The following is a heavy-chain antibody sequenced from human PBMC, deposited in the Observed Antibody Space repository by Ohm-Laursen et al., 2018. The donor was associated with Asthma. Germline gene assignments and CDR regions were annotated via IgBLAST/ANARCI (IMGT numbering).Heavy chain of an antibody. D-gene: IGHD3-3*01. CDR3: ASSTAHDFWSGYYLSDYYYGMDV. CDR1: GGTFSSYA. J-gene: IGHJ6*02. CDR2: IIPILRTA. V-gene: IGHV1-69*01. Sequence: SSVKVSCKASGGTFSSYAISWVRQAPGQGLEWMGGIIPILRTANYAQNFRGRVTITADESTSTAYMDLSSLRSEDTAVYYCASSTAHDFWSGYYLSDYYYGMDVWGQGATVTVSS.